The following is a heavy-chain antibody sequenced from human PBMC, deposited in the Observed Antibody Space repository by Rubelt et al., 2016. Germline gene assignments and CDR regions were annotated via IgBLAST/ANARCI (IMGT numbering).Heavy chain of an antibody. CDR2: GST. D-gene: IGHD6-13*01. CDR3: ARDSYSSSWWYNWFDP. Sequence: GSTIYAQKFQGRVTMTTDTSTSTAYMELRSLRSDDTAVYYCARDSYSSSWWYNWFDPWGQGTLVTVSS. V-gene: IGHV1-18*01. J-gene: IGHJ5*02.